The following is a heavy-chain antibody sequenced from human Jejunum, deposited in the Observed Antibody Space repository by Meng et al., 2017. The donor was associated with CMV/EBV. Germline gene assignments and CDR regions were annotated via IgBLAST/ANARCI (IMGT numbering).Heavy chain of an antibody. V-gene: IGHV4-39*07. J-gene: IGHJ5*02. CDR1: GASSQSGSGY. CDR3: ARNATGGGWFDP. CDR2: IYYSGST. Sequence: SGASSQSGSGYWGWIRQSPGKGLEWIGTIYYSGSTHDNPSVRSRITMSVDTPKNLFSLELSYVTAADTAVYYCARNATGGGWFDPWGQGTLVTSPQ. D-gene: IGHD3-16*01.